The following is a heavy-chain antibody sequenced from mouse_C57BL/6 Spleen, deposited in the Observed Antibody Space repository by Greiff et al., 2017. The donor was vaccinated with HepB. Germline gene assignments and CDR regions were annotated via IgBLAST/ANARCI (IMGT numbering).Heavy chain of an antibody. J-gene: IGHJ1*03. D-gene: IGHD1-1*01. CDR2: INPNNGGT. V-gene: IGHV1-18*01. CDR1: GYTFTDYN. Sequence: EVQLQQSGPELVKPGASVKISCKASGYTFTDYNMDWVKQSHGKSLEWIGDINPNNGGTNYNQKFKGKATLTVDKSSSTAYMGLRSLTSEDTAVYCCARSPYYSSSNYWYIDVWGTGTTVTVSS. CDR3: ARSPYYSSSNYWYIDV.